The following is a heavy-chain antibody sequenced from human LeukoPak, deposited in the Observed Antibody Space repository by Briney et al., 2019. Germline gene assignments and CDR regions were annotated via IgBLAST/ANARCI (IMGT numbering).Heavy chain of an antibody. Sequence: GGSLRLSCAASGSTFSPYSMNWLRQAPGRGLEWISYIDSRSGTIYYADSVRGRFTISGDNAKNSLYLQMNSQRAEDTAVYYCARVRSSYYYESSGYYHYYAFDIWGQGTMVTASS. CDR1: GSTFSPYS. CDR2: IDSRSGTI. D-gene: IGHD3-22*01. J-gene: IGHJ3*02. V-gene: IGHV3-48*01. CDR3: ARVRSSYYYESSGYYHYYAFDI.